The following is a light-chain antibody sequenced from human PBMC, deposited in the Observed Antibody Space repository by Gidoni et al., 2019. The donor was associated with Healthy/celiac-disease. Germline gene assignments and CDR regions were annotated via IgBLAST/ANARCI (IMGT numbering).Light chain of an antibody. CDR1: RLGDKY. J-gene: IGLJ1*01. CDR3: QAWDSNAEF. Sequence: SYDLTQPPSVYVSPGQTASITCSGDRLGDKYTYWYQHKSGQSPVLVMYQDTKRPSGIPERFSGSNSGNTATLTISGTQTLDEADYYCQAWDSNAEFFGTGTKVIVL. V-gene: IGLV3-1*01. CDR2: QDT.